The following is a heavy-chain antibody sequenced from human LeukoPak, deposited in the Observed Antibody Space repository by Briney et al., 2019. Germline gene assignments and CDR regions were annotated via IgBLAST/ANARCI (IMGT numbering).Heavy chain of an antibody. CDR3: ARDRGSGWYNSVDY. D-gene: IGHD6-19*01. Sequence: KTSETLSLTCTVSGGSISSYYWSWTRQPPGKGLEWIGYIYYSGSTNYNPSLKSRVTISVDTSKNQFSLKLSSVTAADTAVYYCARDRGSGWYNSVDYWGQGTLVTVSS. V-gene: IGHV4-59*01. CDR2: IYYSGST. CDR1: GGSISSYY. J-gene: IGHJ4*02.